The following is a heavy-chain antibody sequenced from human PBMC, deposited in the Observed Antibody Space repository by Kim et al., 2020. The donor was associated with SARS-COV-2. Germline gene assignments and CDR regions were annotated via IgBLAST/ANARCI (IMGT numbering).Heavy chain of an antibody. CDR2: IYSADNT. D-gene: IGHD2-15*01. V-gene: IGHV3-53*01. CDR3: ASARSGSFSLQTHFDY. Sequence: GGSLRLSCAASGFTVSSIYMSWVRQAPGKGLEWVSIIYSADNTYYTDSVKGRFTVSRDNSKNTVYLQMNSLRVEDTAIYYCASARSGSFSLQTHFDYWG. CDR1: GFTVSSIY. J-gene: IGHJ4*01.